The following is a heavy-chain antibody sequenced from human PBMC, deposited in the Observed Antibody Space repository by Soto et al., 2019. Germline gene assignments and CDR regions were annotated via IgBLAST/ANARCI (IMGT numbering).Heavy chain of an antibody. Sequence: GGSLRLSCAASGFTFSSYWMHWVRQAPGKGLVWVSRINSDWSSTSYADSVKGRFTISGDNAKNTLYLQMNSLRAEDTAVYYCAREVSQVAWFDPWGQGTLVTVSS. CDR3: AREVSQVAWFDP. J-gene: IGHJ5*02. CDR2: INSDWSST. CDR1: GFTFSSYW. D-gene: IGHD5-12*01. V-gene: IGHV3-74*01.